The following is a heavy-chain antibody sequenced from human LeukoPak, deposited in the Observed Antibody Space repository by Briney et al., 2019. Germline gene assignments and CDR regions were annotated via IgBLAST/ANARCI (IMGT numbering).Heavy chain of an antibody. CDR2: INHSGST. D-gene: IGHD3-3*01. V-gene: IGHV4-34*01. Sequence: PSETLSLTCAVYGGSFSGYYWSWIRQPPGKGLEWIGEINHSGSTNHNPSLKSRVTISVDTSKNQFSLKLSSVTAADTAVYYCARGGITYYDFWRRNWFDPWGQGTLVTVSS. J-gene: IGHJ5*02. CDR3: ARGGITYYDFWRRNWFDP. CDR1: GGSFSGYY.